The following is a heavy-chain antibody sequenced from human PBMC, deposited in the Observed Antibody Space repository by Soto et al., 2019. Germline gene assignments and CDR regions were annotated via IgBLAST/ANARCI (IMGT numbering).Heavy chain of an antibody. D-gene: IGHD3-10*01. CDR3: ARYGSGSYYRYPYYYYYMDV. CDR1: GGTFSSYT. Sequence: QVQLVQSGAEVKKPGSSVKVSCKASGGTFSSYTISWARQAPVQGLEWIGRIIPILGIANYAHKFQGRVTITSDKSTSTAYMELSSLRSEDTAVYYCARYGSGSYYRYPYYYYYMDVWGKGTTVTVSS. CDR2: IIPILGIA. J-gene: IGHJ6*03. V-gene: IGHV1-69*02.